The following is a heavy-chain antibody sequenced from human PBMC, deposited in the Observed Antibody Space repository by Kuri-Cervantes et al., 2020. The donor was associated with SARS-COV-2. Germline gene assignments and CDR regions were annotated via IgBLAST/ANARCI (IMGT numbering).Heavy chain of an antibody. J-gene: IGHJ4*02. D-gene: IGHD4-11*01. CDR3: ARGDSPFSDY. V-gene: IGHV3-21*01. Sequence: GGSLRLSCAASGFTFSSYSMNWVRQAPGKGLEWVSSISSSSSYIYYADSVKGRFTISRDNAKNSLYLQLNGLRVEDTAVYYCARGDSPFSDYWGRGTLVTVSS. CDR1: GFTFSSYS. CDR2: ISSSSSYI.